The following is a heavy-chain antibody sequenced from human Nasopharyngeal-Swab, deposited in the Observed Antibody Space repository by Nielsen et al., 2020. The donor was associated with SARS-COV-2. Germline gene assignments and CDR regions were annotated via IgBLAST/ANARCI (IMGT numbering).Heavy chain of an antibody. CDR2: IWYDGSNK. CDR1: GFTFSSYV. D-gene: IGHD4-17*01. CDR3: ARATTVIRHYYYYYYMDV. V-gene: IGHV3-33*01. Sequence: GSLRLSCAASGFTFSSYVMHWVRQAPGKGLEWVAVIWYDGSNKYYADSVKGRFTISRDNSKNTLYLQMHSLRAEDTDVYYCARATTVIRHYYYYYYMDVWGKGTTVTVSS. J-gene: IGHJ6*03.